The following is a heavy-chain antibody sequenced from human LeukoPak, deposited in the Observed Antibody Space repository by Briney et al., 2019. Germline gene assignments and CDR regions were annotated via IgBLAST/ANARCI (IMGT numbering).Heavy chain of an antibody. CDR3: ARDLYFYDSSGYFNYYYYYGMDV. CDR2: IWYDGSNK. J-gene: IGHJ6*02. D-gene: IGHD3-22*01. CDR1: GFTFSSYG. Sequence: GRSLRLSCAASGFTFSSYGMHWVRRAPGKGLEWVAVIWYDGSNKYYADSVKGRFTISRDNSKNTLYLQMNSLRAEDTAVYYCARDLYFYDSSGYFNYYYYYGMDVWGQGTTVTVSS. V-gene: IGHV3-33*01.